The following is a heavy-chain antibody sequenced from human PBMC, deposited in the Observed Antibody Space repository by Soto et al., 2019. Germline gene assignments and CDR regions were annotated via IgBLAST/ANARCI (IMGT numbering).Heavy chain of an antibody. CDR2: IYYSGST. V-gene: IGHV4-31*03. D-gene: IGHD2-15*01. J-gene: IGHJ4*02. Sequence: TLSLTCTVSGGSISSGGYYWSWIRQHPGKGLEWIGYIYYSGSTYYNPSLKSRVTVSVDTSKNQFSLKLSSVTAADTAVYYCARVFYGAATGRSYFADWGLGILVTVSS. CDR3: ARVFYGAATGRSYFAD. CDR1: GGSISSGGYY.